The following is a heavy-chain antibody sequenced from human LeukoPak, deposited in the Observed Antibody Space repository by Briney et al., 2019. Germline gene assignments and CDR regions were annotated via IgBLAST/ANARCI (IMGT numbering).Heavy chain of an antibody. CDR2: IRYDGNNK. CDR1: GFTFSPCG. D-gene: IGHD1-1*01. Sequence: GGSLRLSCAASGFTFSPCGMHWVRQAPGKGLEWVAFIRYDGNNKYYSDSVKGRFTISRDNSKNTLYLQTNSLRAEDTAMYFCAKDLTNWNDGTYFDYWGQGTLVTVSS. J-gene: IGHJ4*02. CDR3: AKDLTNWNDGTYFDY. V-gene: IGHV3-30*02.